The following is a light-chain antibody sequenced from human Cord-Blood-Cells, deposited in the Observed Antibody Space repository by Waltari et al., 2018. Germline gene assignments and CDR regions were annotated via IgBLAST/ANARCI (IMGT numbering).Light chain of an antibody. V-gene: IGLV1-40*01. CDR2: GNS. J-gene: IGLJ1*01. CDR3: QSYDSSLSGYV. CDR1: SSHIGAGYA. Sequence: QSVLTQPPSVSGAPGQRVPLSCPGSSSHIGAGYAVPWYQQPPGTAPKLLIYGNSNRPSGVPDRFSGSKSGTSASLAITGLQAEDEADYYCQSYDSSLSGYVFGTGTKVTVL.